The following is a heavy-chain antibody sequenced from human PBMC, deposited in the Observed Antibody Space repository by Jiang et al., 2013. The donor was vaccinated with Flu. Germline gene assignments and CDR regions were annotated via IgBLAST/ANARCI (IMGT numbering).Heavy chain of an antibody. D-gene: IGHD5-24*01. CDR1: GFTFSSYS. Sequence: VQLLESGGGLVQPGGSLRLSCAASGFTFSSYSMNWVRQAPGKGLERVSYISSSSSTIYYADSVKGRFTISRDNAKNSLYLQMNSLRDEDTAVYYCARKRRGLEMATIVWYFDLWGRGTLVTVSS. CDR2: ISSSSSTI. V-gene: IGHV3-48*02. CDR3: ARKRRGLEMATIVWYFDL. J-gene: IGHJ2*01.